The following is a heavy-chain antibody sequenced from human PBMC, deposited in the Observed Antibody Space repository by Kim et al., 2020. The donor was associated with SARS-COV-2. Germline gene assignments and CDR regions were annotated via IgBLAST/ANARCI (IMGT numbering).Heavy chain of an antibody. D-gene: IGHD6-13*01. Sequence: AGTVKGRLTSCRDKAKNSLSLRMNSLRAEDTAVYYCARVGSTVAAGSIDYWGQGTLVTVSS. CDR3: ARVGSTVAAGSIDY. J-gene: IGHJ4*02. V-gene: IGHV3-11*01.